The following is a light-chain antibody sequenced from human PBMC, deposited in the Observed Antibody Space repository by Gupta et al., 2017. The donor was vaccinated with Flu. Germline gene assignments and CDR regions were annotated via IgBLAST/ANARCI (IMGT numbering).Light chain of an antibody. CDR3: QQYGSFPVT. J-gene: IGKJ3*01. Sequence: EIVFPQSPGTLSLSPGETAPLSCRASQSVSSNSLAWYQQKPGQAPRLLIFGASSRATGIPDRFSGSGSGTDFTLTISRLEPEDFAVYCCQQYGSFPVTFGPGTKVEIK. CDR2: GAS. CDR1: QSVSSNS. V-gene: IGKV3-20*01.